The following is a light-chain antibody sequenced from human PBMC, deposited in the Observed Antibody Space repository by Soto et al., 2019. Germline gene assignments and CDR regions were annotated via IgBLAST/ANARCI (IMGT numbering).Light chain of an antibody. CDR2: GAS. Sequence: EIVLTQSPGTLSLSPGERATLSCRASQSVSSNYLAWYQQKPGQAPRLLIFGASSRATGIPDRFSGSGSGTELTLTICRLEPEDFAVYYCHQYGISPFGGGTKVEIK. CDR1: QSVSSNY. CDR3: HQYGISP. J-gene: IGKJ4*01. V-gene: IGKV3-20*01.